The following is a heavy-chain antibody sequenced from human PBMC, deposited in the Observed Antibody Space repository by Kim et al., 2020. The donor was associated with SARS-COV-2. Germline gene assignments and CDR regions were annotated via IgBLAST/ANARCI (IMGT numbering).Heavy chain of an antibody. V-gene: IGHV4-59*01. D-gene: IGHD5-18*01. Sequence: SETLSLTCTVSGGSISSYYWSWIRQSPGKGLEWIAYISYSGITDYNPSLKSRVTISVDTSKNQFSLKLSSVTAADTAVYYCARDLGYGQGTFDYWGQGTLVTVSS. CDR3: ARDLGYGQGTFDY. J-gene: IGHJ4*02. CDR2: ISYSGIT. CDR1: GGSISSYY.